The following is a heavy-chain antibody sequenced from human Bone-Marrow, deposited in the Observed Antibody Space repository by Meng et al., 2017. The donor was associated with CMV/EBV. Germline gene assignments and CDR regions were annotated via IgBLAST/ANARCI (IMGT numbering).Heavy chain of an antibody. CDR2: MNPNSGNT. CDR3: ATGVADFEY. CDR1: GYTFTSYD. V-gene: IGHV1-8*01. J-gene: IGHJ4*02. Sequence: QVQCVQSGAEVKKPGASVKVSCKASGYTFTSYDINSVRQAAGQGLEWMGWMNPNSGNTDYAQKFQGRVTMTRNISKSTAYMDLSSLRSEDTAVYYCATGVADFEYWGQGTLVTVSS. D-gene: IGHD6-19*01.